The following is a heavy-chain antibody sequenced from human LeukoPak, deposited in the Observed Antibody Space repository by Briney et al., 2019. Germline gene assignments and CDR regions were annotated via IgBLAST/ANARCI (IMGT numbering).Heavy chain of an antibody. D-gene: IGHD3-10*01. J-gene: IGHJ4*02. CDR3: ATLVRGY. CDR1: GFTFSSYE. Sequence: GGSLRLSCAASGFTFSSYEMNWVRQAPGKGLEWVGHIKSKTDGGTTDYAAPVKGRFTMSRDDSKHTLSLQMNSLKIEDTAVYYCATLVRGYWGQGTLVTVSS. CDR2: IKSKTDGGTT. V-gene: IGHV3-15*01.